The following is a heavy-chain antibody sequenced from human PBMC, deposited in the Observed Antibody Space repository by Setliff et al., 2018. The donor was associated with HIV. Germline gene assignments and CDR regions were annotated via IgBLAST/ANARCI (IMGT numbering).Heavy chain of an antibody. CDR1: GYSISSGCY. V-gene: IGHV4-38-2*02. D-gene: IGHD1-1*01. CDR2: MYHTGST. J-gene: IGHJ5*02. CDR3: ARDFKRYNSPCRFDP. Sequence: PSETLSLTCAVSGYSISSGCYWGWIRQPPGKGLEWIGSMYHTGSTYYSPSLKTRVTISVDTSKNQFSLKLSSVTAADTAVYYCARDFKRYNSPCRFDPWGQGILVTVSS.